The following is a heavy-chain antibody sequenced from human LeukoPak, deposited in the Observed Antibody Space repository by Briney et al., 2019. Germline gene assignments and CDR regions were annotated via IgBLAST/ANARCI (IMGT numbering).Heavy chain of an antibody. D-gene: IGHD3-16*01. CDR2: ISGSGGST. V-gene: IGHV3-23*01. J-gene: IGHJ5*02. CDR3: AKDDRGSVENWFDP. Sequence: GGSLRPSCAASGFTFSSYAMSWVRQAPGKGLEWVSAISGSGGSTYYADSVKGRFTISRDNSKNTLYLQMNSLRAEDTAVYYCAKDDRGSVENWFDPWGQGTLVTVSS. CDR1: GFTFSSYA.